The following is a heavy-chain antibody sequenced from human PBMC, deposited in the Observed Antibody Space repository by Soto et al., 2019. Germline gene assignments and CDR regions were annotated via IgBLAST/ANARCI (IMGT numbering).Heavy chain of an antibody. CDR2: ISGSGGST. Sequence: GGSLRLSCAASGFTFSSYAMSWVRQAPGKGLEWVSAISGSGGSTYYADSVKGRFTISRDNSKNTLYLQMNSLSAEDTAVYYCAKGRDLIVVVAAAPFDYWGQGTLVTVSS. CDR1: GFTFSSYA. V-gene: IGHV3-23*01. D-gene: IGHD2-15*01. CDR3: AKGRDLIVVVAAAPFDY. J-gene: IGHJ4*02.